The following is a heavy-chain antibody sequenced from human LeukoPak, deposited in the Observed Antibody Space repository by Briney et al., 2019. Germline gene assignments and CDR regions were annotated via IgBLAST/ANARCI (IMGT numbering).Heavy chain of an antibody. V-gene: IGHV1-18*01. CDR3: ARVVPSRGYSYGYPDY. CDR2: ISAYNGNT. Sequence: ASVKVSCKASGGTFSSYAISWVRQAPGQGLEWMGWISAYNGNTNYAQKLQGRVTMTTDTSTSTAYMELRSLRSDDTAVYYCARVVPSRGYSYGYPDYWGQGTLVTVSS. D-gene: IGHD5-18*01. CDR1: GGTFSSYA. J-gene: IGHJ4*02.